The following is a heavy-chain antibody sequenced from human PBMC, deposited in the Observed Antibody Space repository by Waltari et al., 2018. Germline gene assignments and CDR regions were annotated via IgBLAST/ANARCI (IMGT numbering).Heavy chain of an antibody. J-gene: IGHJ5*02. D-gene: IGHD4-17*01. V-gene: IGHV4-59*01. CDR3: ARVDGDYMVRWFDP. CDR1: GGSISSYY. CDR2: IYYSGST. Sequence: QLQLQESGPGLVKPSETLSLTCTVSGGSISSYYWSWIRQPPGKGLEWIGYIYYSGSTNYNPSLKSRVTISVDTSKNQFSLKLSSVTAADTAVYYCARVDGDYMVRWFDPWGQGTLVTVSS.